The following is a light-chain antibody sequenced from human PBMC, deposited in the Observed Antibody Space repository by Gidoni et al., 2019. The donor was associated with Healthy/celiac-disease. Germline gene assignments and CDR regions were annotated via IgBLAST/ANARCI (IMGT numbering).Light chain of an antibody. CDR2: DAS. CDR1: QSVSSY. V-gene: IGKV3-11*01. Sequence: EIVLTQSPATLSLSPGERATLSCRASQSVSSYLAWYQQKPGQAPRLLIYDASNRATGIPARFSGSGSGTDFTLTISSLEPEDFAVYYCQQRSNWPRTFXAXTKVEIK. J-gene: IGKJ4*01. CDR3: QQRSNWPRT.